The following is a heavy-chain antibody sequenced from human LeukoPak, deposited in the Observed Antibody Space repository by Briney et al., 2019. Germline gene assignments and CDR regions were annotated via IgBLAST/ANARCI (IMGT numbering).Heavy chain of an antibody. Sequence: TGGSLRLSCAASGFTFSSYGMNWVRQPPGKGLEWVAFIPYDGSNKYYADSVKGRFTISRDNSKNTLYLQMNSLRAEDTAVYYCAKSQYSSSLFDYWGQGTLVTVSS. CDR3: AKSQYSSSLFDY. D-gene: IGHD6-13*01. CDR1: GFTFSSYG. V-gene: IGHV3-30*02. J-gene: IGHJ4*02. CDR2: IPYDGSNK.